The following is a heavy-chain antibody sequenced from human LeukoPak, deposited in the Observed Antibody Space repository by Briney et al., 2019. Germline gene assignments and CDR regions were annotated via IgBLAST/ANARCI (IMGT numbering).Heavy chain of an antibody. CDR2: ISGSGANT. J-gene: IGHJ3*02. CDR1: GFTFSSYA. CDR3: TAYSSAFDI. D-gene: IGHD2-15*01. Sequence: PGGSLRLSCAASGFTFSSYAMTWVRQAPGKGLEWVSAISGSGANTYYADSVKGRFTISRDNSKNTLYLQMNSLKTEDTAVYYCTAYSSAFDIWGQGTMVTVSS. V-gene: IGHV3-23*01.